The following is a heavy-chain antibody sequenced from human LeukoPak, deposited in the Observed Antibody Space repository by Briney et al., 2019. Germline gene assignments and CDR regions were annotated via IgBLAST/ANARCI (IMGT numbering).Heavy chain of an antibody. D-gene: IGHD6-13*01. V-gene: IGHV3-7*01. CDR3: ARDSAGNDY. Sequence: GGSLRLSCEASRFTFSTYWMSCVRQAPGKGLEWVANIKQDGSEKYYVDSVKGRFTISRDNAKNSLYLQMNSLRAEDTAMYYCARDSAGNDYWGQGTLVTVSS. J-gene: IGHJ4*02. CDR2: IKQDGSEK. CDR1: RFTFSTYW.